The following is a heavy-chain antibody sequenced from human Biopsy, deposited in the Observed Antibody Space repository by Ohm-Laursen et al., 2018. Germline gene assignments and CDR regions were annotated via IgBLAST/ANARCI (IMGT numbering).Heavy chain of an antibody. V-gene: IGHV1-69*04. Sequence: SSVKVSCKSSGDTFTTSAISWVRQVPGQGLDWMGRIIPILGTVDYGQNFQGRVTIRADTSTTFLELTSLRYDDTAVYYCANGNIGGVGLDVWGLGTTVTVSS. CDR3: ANGNIGGVGLDV. CDR1: GDTFTTSA. D-gene: IGHD3-10*01. J-gene: IGHJ6*02. CDR2: IIPILGTV.